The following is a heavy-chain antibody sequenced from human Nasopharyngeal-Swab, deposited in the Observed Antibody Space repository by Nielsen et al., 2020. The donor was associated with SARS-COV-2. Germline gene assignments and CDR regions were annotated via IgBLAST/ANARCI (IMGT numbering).Heavy chain of an antibody. D-gene: IGHD5-12*01. Sequence: GGSLRLSRAASGFTFRSYAISWVRQAPGKGLEWVSVISGSDHTTYYADSVKGRFTISRDNSKNTVSLQMNSLRAEDTAIYYCAKDRDSGDDSDDYYHYYGMDVWGQGTTVTVSS. CDR3: AKDRDSGDDSDDYYHYYGMDV. CDR1: GFTFRSYA. J-gene: IGHJ6*02. V-gene: IGHV3-23*01. CDR2: ISGSDHTT.